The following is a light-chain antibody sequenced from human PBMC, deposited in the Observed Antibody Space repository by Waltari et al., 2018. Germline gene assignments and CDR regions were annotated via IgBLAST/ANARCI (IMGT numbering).Light chain of an antibody. Sequence: QAGLTQPPSVSKDLRQTATLTCTGNSNNVGNQGAAWLQHHQGNPPKLLSYRNKNRPSGISERFSAYRSGNTAFLTITGLQPEDEADYYCSAWDSSLSGYVFGTGTRLTVL. CDR3: SAWDSSLSGYV. J-gene: IGLJ1*01. CDR2: RNK. CDR1: SNNVGNQG. V-gene: IGLV10-54*04.